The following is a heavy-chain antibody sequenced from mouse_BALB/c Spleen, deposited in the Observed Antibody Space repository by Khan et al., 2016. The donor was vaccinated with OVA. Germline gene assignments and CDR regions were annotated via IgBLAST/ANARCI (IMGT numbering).Heavy chain of an antibody. D-gene: IGHD1-1*01. CDR2: IDPNSGNT. CDR3: KSLGSTDTWFGY. CDR1: GYTFTNYW. Sequence: QVQLQQSGAELAKPGASVKMSCKASGYTFTNYWMHWIKQRPGQSLEWIGYIDPNSGNTEFNQTFKDKATLTADKSYNTAYMQLNSLTSEDSALYLGKSLGSTDTWFGYWGQGTLFTVSP. J-gene: IGHJ3*01. V-gene: IGHV1-7*01.